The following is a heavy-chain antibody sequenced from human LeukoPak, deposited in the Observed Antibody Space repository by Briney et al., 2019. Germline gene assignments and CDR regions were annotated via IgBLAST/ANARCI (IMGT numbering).Heavy chain of an antibody. CDR1: GYTFSTYA. Sequence: GGSLRLSCAASGYTFSTYAMSWVRQAPGRGLVWVSTITGSGAKTYYADSVKGRCTLSRDNSRNTLFLQMNRLRAEDTALYFCAKRGPTAAGTSFDYWGRGTLVTVSS. V-gene: IGHV3-23*01. D-gene: IGHD6-13*01. CDR2: ITGSGAKT. J-gene: IGHJ4*02. CDR3: AKRGPTAAGTSFDY.